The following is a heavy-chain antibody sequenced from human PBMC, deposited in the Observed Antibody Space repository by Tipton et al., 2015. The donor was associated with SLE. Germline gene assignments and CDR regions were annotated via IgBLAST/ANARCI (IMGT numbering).Heavy chain of an antibody. J-gene: IGHJ3*02. D-gene: IGHD3-10*01. CDR3: ARHPVLLWFREFRAFDI. Sequence: LRLSCTVSGGSISSYYWSWIRQPAGKGLEWIGRIYTSGSTNYNPSLKSRVTMSVDTSKNQFSLKLSSVTAADTAVYYCARHPVLLWFREFRAFDIWGQGTMITVSS. V-gene: IGHV4-4*07. CDR1: GGSISSYY. CDR2: IYTSGST.